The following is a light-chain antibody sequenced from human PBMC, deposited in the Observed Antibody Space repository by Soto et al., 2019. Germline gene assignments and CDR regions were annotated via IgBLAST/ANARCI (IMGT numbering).Light chain of an antibody. CDR3: QQYGNSLRT. Sequence: EIVLTQSPATLSLSPGARATLSCSASQSISTYVNWFQQKPGQPPRLLIYDASNRATGIPDRFSGRGSGTDFTLTISRLEPEDFAVYYCQQYGNSLRTFGQGTKVDIK. CDR2: DAS. V-gene: IGKV3-20*01. J-gene: IGKJ1*01. CDR1: QSISTY.